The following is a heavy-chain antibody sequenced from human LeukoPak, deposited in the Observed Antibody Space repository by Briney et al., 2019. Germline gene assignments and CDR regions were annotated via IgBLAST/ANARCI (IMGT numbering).Heavy chain of an antibody. CDR1: GFTFSSYS. Sequence: GGSLRLSCAASGFTFSSYSMNWVRQAPGKGLEWVSSISSSSSYIYYADSVKGRFTISRDNSKNTLYLQMNSLRAEDTAVYYCASGYFWSGYSLDYWGQGTLVTVSS. CDR3: ASGYFWSGYSLDY. CDR2: ISSSSSYI. V-gene: IGHV3-21*01. D-gene: IGHD3-3*01. J-gene: IGHJ4*02.